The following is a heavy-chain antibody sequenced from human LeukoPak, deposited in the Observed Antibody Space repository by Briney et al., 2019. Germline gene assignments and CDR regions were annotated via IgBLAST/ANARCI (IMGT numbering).Heavy chain of an antibody. J-gene: IGHJ4*02. V-gene: IGHV1-18*01. CDR2: ISAYNGNT. D-gene: IGHD3-22*01. CDR3: ARDSDYYESSGYPLCDY. CDR1: GYTFTSYG. Sequence: GASVKVSFKASGYTFTSYGISWVGPAPGQGLEWMGWISAYNGNTNDAQKRQGRVTMTTDTSTSTAYMELRSLRSGDTAVYYCARDSDYYESSGYPLCDYWGQGTLVSVFS.